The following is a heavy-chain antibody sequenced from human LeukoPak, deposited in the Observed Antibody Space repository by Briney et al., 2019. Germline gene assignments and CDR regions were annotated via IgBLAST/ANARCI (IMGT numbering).Heavy chain of an antibody. J-gene: IGHJ5*02. CDR2: MSPHSGDT. D-gene: IGHD1-26*01. Sequence: ASVKVSCKASGYSFTNYDINWVRQATGQGLEWMGWMSPHSGDTGYAQKFQGRVTMTRNTSINTAYMELSSLRSEDTAVYYCATLRSKKGGSYFDPWGQGTLVTVSS. CDR1: GYSFTNYD. V-gene: IGHV1-8*02. CDR3: ATLRSKKGGSYFDP.